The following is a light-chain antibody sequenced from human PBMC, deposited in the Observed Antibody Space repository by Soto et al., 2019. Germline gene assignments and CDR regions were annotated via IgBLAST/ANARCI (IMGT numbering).Light chain of an antibody. Sequence: EIVLAQSPGTLSLSPGERATLSCRASQSVSSNLAWYQQKPGQAPRLLIYGASTRATGIPARFSGSGSGTDFTLTISSLEPEDFAVYYCQQRKNWQVTFGQGTRLEIK. CDR3: QQRKNWQVT. CDR2: GAS. CDR1: QSVSSN. J-gene: IGKJ5*01. V-gene: IGKV3D-11*02.